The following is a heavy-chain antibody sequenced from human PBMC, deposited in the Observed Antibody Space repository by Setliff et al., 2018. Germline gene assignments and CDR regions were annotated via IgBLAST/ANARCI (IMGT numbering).Heavy chain of an antibody. CDR1: GFTFSKYW. D-gene: IGHD3-10*01. CDR2: IKHDGTDP. V-gene: IGHV3-7*03. J-gene: IGHJ5*01. Sequence: GGSLRLSCAASGFTFSKYWMTWVRQAPGKGLEGVASIKHDGTDPKYVDSVRGRVTISRDNGKNSLHLQMNGLRADDTAVYYCARDGGTGDSGTYFNIGFDSWGQGTQVTVSS. CDR3: ARDGGTGDSGTYFNIGFDS.